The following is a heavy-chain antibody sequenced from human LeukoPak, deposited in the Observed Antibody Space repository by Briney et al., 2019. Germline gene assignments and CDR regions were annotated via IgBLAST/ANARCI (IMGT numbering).Heavy chain of an antibody. Sequence: GRSLRLSCAASGFTFSTYAMNWVRQAPGKGLEWVSTISDSGGSTYYAGSVKGRFTISRDNSKNTVHLQMNSLRAEDTAVYFCAKALSSSGWNGDDYWGQGTLVTVSS. J-gene: IGHJ4*02. CDR3: AKALSSSGWNGDDY. CDR2: ISDSGGST. V-gene: IGHV3-23*01. D-gene: IGHD6-19*01. CDR1: GFTFSTYA.